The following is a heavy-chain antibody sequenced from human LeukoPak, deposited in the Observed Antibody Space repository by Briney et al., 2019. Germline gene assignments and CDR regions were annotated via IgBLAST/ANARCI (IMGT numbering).Heavy chain of an antibody. CDR3: ARRDSIGYYNY. V-gene: IGHV4-39*01. D-gene: IGHD3-22*01. CDR2: IYYSGTT. J-gene: IGHJ4*02. Sequence: PSETLSLTCTVSGGSISSNAYYWGWIRRPPGKGLEWIGSIYYSGTTYYNPSLKSRVTISVDTSKNQFSLKLSSVTAADTAVYFCARRDSIGYYNYWGQGTLVTVSS. CDR1: GGSISSNAYY.